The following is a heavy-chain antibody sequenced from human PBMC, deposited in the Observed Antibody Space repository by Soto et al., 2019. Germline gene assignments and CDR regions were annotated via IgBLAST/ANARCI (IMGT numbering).Heavy chain of an antibody. Sequence: SETLSLTCAVYGGSFSGYYWSWIRQPPGKGLEWIGEINHSGSTNYNPSLKSRVTISVDTSKNQFSLKLSSVTAADTAVYYCARGSIVGANEDAFDIWGQGTMVTVSS. V-gene: IGHV4-34*01. CDR1: GGSFSGYY. CDR3: ARGSIVGANEDAFDI. CDR2: INHSGST. J-gene: IGHJ3*02. D-gene: IGHD1-26*01.